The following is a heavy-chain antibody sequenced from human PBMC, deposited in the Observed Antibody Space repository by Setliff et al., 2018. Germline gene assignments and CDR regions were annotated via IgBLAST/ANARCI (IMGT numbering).Heavy chain of an antibody. Sequence: KPSETLSLTCTVSGGSISSGDYYWSWIRQPPGKGLEWIGYIYIGGSANYNPSLKNRVTMSIDTSKNQFSLKLNSVTAADMAVYYCAREQWLDPPGYYYMDVWAKGTTVTVSS. D-gene: IGHD6-19*01. CDR3: AREQWLDPPGYYYMDV. J-gene: IGHJ6*03. CDR1: GGSISSGDYY. CDR2: IYIGGSA. V-gene: IGHV4-61*08.